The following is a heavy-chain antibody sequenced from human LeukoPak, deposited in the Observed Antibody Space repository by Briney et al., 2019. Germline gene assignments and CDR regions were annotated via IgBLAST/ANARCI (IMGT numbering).Heavy chain of an antibody. CDR2: IYHSGST. CDR3: ARLGPLYYYYYMDV. J-gene: IGHJ6*03. Sequence: PSETLSLTCAVSGYSISSGYYWGWIRQPPGKGLEWIGSIYHSGSTYYNPSLKSRVTISVDTSKNQFSLKLSSVTAADTAVYYCARLGPLYYYYYMDVWGKGTTVTASS. V-gene: IGHV4-38-2*01. CDR1: GYSISSGYY.